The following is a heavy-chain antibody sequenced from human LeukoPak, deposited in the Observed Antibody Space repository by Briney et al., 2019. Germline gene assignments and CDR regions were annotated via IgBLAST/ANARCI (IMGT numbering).Heavy chain of an antibody. D-gene: IGHD2-2*01. CDR1: GYTFTSYY. V-gene: IGHV1-46*01. CDR3: ARVHSYCSSTSCPPTYYYYMDV. J-gene: IGHJ6*03. CDR2: INPSGGST. Sequence: ASVKVSCKASGYTFTSYYMHWVRQAPGQGLEWMGIINPSGGSTSYAQKFQGRVTMTRDTSTSTVYMELSSLRSEDTAVYYCARVHSYCSSTSCPPTYYYYMDVWGKGTTVTVSS.